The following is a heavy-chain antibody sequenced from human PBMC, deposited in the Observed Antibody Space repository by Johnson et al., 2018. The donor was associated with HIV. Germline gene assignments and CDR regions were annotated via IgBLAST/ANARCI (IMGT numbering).Heavy chain of an antibody. Sequence: EVQLVESGGGLVQPGRSLRLSCAASGFIFDDYAMHWVRQAPGKGLEWVSGISWNSGSIGYADSVKGRFTISRDNAKNSLYLQMNSLRAEDTALYYCAKDTEPDLADAFDIWGQGTMVIVSS. D-gene: IGHD1-14*01. CDR3: AKDTEPDLADAFDI. V-gene: IGHV3-9*01. CDR1: GFIFDDYA. CDR2: ISWNSGSI. J-gene: IGHJ3*02.